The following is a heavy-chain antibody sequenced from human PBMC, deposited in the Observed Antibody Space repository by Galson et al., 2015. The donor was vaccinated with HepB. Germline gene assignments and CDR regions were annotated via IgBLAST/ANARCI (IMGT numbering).Heavy chain of an antibody. CDR1: GGTFSSYA. V-gene: IGHV1-18*01. J-gene: IGHJ5*02. CDR2: ISAYNGST. D-gene: IGHD7-27*01. Sequence: SVKVSCKASGGTFSSYAISWVRQAPGQGLEWMGWISAYNGSTNYAQKLQGRVTMTTDTSTSTAYMELRSLRSDDTAVYYCARDENWGRYNWFDPWGQGTLVTVSS. CDR3: ARDENWGRYNWFDP.